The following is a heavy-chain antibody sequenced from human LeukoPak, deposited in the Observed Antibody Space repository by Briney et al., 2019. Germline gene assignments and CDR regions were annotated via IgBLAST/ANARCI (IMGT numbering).Heavy chain of an antibody. V-gene: IGHV1-69*13. CDR2: IIPIFGTA. Sequence: ASVKVSCKASGGTFSSYAISWVRQAPGQGLEWMGGIIPIFGTANYAQEFQGRVTITADESTSTAYMELSSLRSEDTAVYYCARDRMVRGVFNWFDPWGQGTLVTVSS. CDR1: GGTFSSYA. D-gene: IGHD3-10*01. CDR3: ARDRMVRGVFNWFDP. J-gene: IGHJ5*02.